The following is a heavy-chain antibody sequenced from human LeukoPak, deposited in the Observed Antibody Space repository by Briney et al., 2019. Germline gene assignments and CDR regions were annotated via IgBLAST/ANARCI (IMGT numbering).Heavy chain of an antibody. V-gene: IGHV3-21*04. CDR3: AKNRGTGVAFYDY. CDR1: GFTFSTYN. D-gene: IGHD2-8*02. CDR2: ITSSSSYT. Sequence: GGSLRLSCAASGFTFSTYNMNWVRQAPGKGLEWVSSITSSSSYTFYADSVKGRFHIYRDNAKNSLYLQMNSLRAEDTAVYYCAKNRGTGVAFYDYWGQGTLVTVSS. J-gene: IGHJ4*02.